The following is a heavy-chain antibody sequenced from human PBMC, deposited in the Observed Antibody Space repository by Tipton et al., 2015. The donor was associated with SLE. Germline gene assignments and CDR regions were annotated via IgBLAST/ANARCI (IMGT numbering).Heavy chain of an antibody. CDR3: ARGENVVATIPLDF. V-gene: IGHV4-39*07. CDR2: FFYSESTY. Sequence: TLSLTCTVSGGSITSSSYYWGWIRQPPGKGLEWIGSFFYSESTYYYNPSLKSRITMSVDKTKNQFSLNLSSVTAADTAVYYCARGENVVATIPLDFWGQGTLVTVSS. J-gene: IGHJ4*02. D-gene: IGHD5-12*01. CDR1: GGSITSSSYY.